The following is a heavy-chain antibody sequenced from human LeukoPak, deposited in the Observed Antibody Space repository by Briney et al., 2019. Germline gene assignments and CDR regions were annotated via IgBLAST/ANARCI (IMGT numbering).Heavy chain of an antibody. CDR2: IYTSGST. V-gene: IGHV4-61*02. CDR3: ARAAWDLQWLDY. CDR1: GGSISSGSYY. D-gene: IGHD6-19*01. Sequence: SQTLSLTCTVSGGSISSGSYYWSWIRQPAGKGLEWIGRIYTSGSTNYNPSLKSRVTISVDTSKNQFSLKLSSVTAADTAVYYCARAAWDLQWLDYWGQGTLVTVSS. J-gene: IGHJ4*02.